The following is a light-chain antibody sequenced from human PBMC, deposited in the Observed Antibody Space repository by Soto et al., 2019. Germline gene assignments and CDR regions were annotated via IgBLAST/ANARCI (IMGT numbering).Light chain of an antibody. CDR2: GAS. V-gene: IGKV3-20*01. Sequence: EIVFTQSPDTMSLSPVEGATLSCRASQSVTNSYLAWYQQKPGQAPKLLIYGASSRATGIPDRFSGSGSETDFTLTISRLEPEDFAVYYCQQYSSSPPITFGQGTRLEIK. CDR1: QSVTNSY. J-gene: IGKJ5*01. CDR3: QQYSSSPPIT.